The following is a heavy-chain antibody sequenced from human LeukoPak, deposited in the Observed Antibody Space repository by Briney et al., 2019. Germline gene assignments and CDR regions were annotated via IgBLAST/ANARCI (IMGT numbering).Heavy chain of an antibody. D-gene: IGHD3-16*01. CDR3: AASSHLDY. CDR2: ISGSGGST. CDR1: GFTFSSYG. J-gene: IGHJ4*02. V-gene: IGHV3-23*01. Sequence: PGGSLRLSCAASGFTFSSYGMSWVRQAPGKGLEWVSAISGSGGSTYYADSVKGRSTISRDNAKNTLYLQMNSLRAEDTAVYYCAASSHLDYWGQGTLVTVSS.